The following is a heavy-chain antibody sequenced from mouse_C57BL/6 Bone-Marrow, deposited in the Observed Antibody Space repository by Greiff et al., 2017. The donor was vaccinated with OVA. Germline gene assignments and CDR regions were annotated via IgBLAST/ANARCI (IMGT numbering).Heavy chain of an antibody. CDR1: GYTFTSYG. CDR3: ARSYYYGNHYAMDY. D-gene: IGHD1-1*01. Sequence: QVQLQQSGAELARPGASVKLSCKASGYTFTSYGISWVKQRTGQGLEWIGEIYPRSGNTYYNEKFKGKATLTADKSSSTAYMELRSLTSEDSAVYFCARSYYYGNHYAMDYWGQGTSVTVSS. J-gene: IGHJ4*01. CDR2: IYPRSGNT. V-gene: IGHV1-81*01.